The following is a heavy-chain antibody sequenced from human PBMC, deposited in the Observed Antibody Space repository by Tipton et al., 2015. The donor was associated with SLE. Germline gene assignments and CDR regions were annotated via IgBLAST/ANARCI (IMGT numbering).Heavy chain of an antibody. CDR2: IYTSGST. CDR3: ARDSPGDFDWFDAFDI. D-gene: IGHD3-9*01. CDR1: GGSISSYY. J-gene: IGHJ3*02. Sequence: TLSLTCTVSGGSISSYYWSWIRQPAGKGLEWIGHIYTSGSTNYNPSLKSRVTMSVDTSKNQFSLKLSSVTTADTAVYYCARDSPGDFDWFDAFDIWGQGTMVTVSS. V-gene: IGHV4-4*07.